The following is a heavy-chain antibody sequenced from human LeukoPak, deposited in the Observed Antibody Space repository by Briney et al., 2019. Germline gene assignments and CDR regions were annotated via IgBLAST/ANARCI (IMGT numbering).Heavy chain of an antibody. Sequence: GASLRHSCAASGLTFSSYWMTWVRQAPGKGLQWVANIKEDGSEKYYVDSVKGRFTISRDNAKNSLYLQMNSLRAEDTAVYYCARAGAVAGTTAHWGQGTLVTVSS. CDR3: ARAGAVAGTTAH. J-gene: IGHJ4*02. CDR1: GLTFSSYW. CDR2: IKEDGSEK. V-gene: IGHV3-7*01. D-gene: IGHD6-19*01.